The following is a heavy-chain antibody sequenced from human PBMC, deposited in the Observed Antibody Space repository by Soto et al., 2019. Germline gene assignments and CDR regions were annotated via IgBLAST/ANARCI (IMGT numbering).Heavy chain of an antibody. V-gene: IGHV3-33*06. J-gene: IGHJ5*01. CDR1: GFIFRSYG. Sequence: GGSLRLSCAASGFIFRSYGMHWVRQTPGKGLNWVAMIWYDGSKSDYGESVKGRFTISRDNSKNTLYLEMSSLRAEDTAVYYCAKDLPGELLPTCFDSWGQGSLVTVSS. CDR3: AKDLPGELLPTCFDS. CDR2: IWYDGSKS. D-gene: IGHD3-10*01.